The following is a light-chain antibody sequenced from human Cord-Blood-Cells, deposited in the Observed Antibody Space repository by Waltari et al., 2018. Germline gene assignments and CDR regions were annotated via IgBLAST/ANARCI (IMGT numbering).Light chain of an antibody. CDR2: EDN. Sequence: NFMLTQPHSVSESPGKTVTISCTGSSRSIASHSVLWSQQRPGSAPTTVIYEDNQRPAGVPDRFSGSIDSSSNSASLTISGLKTEDEADYYCQSYDSSNWVFGGGTKLTVL. J-gene: IGLJ3*02. CDR1: SRSIASHS. V-gene: IGLV6-57*02. CDR3: QSYDSSNWV.